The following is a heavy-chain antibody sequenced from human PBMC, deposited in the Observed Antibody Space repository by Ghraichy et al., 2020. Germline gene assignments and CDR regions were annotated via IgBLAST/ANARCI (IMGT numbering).Heavy chain of an antibody. CDR3: ARGDYDFFSGHPPASFDP. V-gene: IGHV4-59*01. Sequence: SETLSLTCSISNGSISSYYWSWIRQPPGKGPEWIGYIYHSGNTKYNPSLRSRVTISLEMSKNQFSLNLKSVTAADTAVYYCARGDYDFFSGHPPASFDPWGQGXLVNVSS. J-gene: IGHJ5*02. D-gene: IGHD3-3*01. CDR2: IYHSGNT. CDR1: NGSISSYY.